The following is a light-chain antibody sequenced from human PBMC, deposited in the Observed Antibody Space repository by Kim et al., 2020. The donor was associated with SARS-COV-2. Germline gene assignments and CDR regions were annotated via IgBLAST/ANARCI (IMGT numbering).Light chain of an antibody. CDR1: NLGDKY. Sequence: SYELTQPPSVSVSPGQTASITCSGDNLGDKYACWYQQKPGQSPVLVIYQDNKRPSGIPERFSGSNSGNTATLTISGTQAMDEADYYCQAWDRSTGVFGTG. V-gene: IGLV3-1*01. CDR3: QAWDRSTGV. CDR2: QDN. J-gene: IGLJ1*01.